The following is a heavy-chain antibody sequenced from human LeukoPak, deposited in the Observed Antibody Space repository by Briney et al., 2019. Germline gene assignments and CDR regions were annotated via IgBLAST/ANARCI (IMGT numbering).Heavy chain of an antibody. CDR2: FDPEDGET. CDR3: ATLYDAIYYFDY. Sequence: ASVTVSCKVSGYTLAELSMHWVRQAPGKGLEWMGGFDPEDGETIYAQKFQGRVTMTEDTSTDTAYMELSSLRSEDTAVYYCATLYDAIYYFDYWGQGTLVTVSS. D-gene: IGHD3-3*01. V-gene: IGHV1-24*01. J-gene: IGHJ4*02. CDR1: GYTLAELS.